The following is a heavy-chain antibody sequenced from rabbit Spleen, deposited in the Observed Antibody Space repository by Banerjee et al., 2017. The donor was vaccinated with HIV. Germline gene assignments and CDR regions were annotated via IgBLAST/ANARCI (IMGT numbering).Heavy chain of an antibody. CDR1: GVSFSGSSY. D-gene: IGHD1-1*01. Sequence: QEQLEESGGDLVKPGTSLTLTCIASGVSFSGSSYMCWVRQAPGKGLEWIACIDSGSSGFTYFASWAKGRFTISKTASTTVTLHMTSLTAADTATYFCARDTSSSFSSYGMDLWGPGTLVTVS. V-gene: IGHV1S45*01. J-gene: IGHJ6*01. CDR2: IDSGSSGFT. CDR3: ARDTSSSFSSYGMDL.